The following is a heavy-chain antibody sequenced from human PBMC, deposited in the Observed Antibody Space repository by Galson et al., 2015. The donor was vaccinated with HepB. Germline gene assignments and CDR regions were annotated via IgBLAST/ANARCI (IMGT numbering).Heavy chain of an antibody. CDR1: GFSFSNYW. CDR2: MSNDERNI. CDR3: ARGGVLGGMDV. J-gene: IGHJ6*02. D-gene: IGHD3-10*01. Sequence: LRLSCAASGFSFSNYWMDWVRQAPGEGLEWVSDMSNDERNIRRYADSVKGRFTISRDNAKNTLYLYTNSLRVDDTALYYCARGGVLGGMDVWGQGTMVTVSS. V-gene: IGHV3-74*01.